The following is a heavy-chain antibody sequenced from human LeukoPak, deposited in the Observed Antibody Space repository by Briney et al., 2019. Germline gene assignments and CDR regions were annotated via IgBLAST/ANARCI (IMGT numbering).Heavy chain of an antibody. J-gene: IGHJ6*02. Sequence: KPSETLSLTCSVSGDYISRYYWSCIRQPPGKGLEWIGYIYGTGSTNYNPSLKSRVTISVDTSKDQFSLRLSYVTAADTAVYYCARSGDGDFARATYYYYYYGMDVWGQGTTVTVSS. CDR3: ARSGDGDFARATYYYYYYGMDV. CDR1: GDYISRYY. V-gene: IGHV4-59*01. D-gene: IGHD4-17*01. CDR2: IYGTGST.